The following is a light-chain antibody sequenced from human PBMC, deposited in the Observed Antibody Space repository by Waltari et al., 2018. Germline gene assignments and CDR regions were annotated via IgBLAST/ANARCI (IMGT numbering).Light chain of an antibody. CDR3: MQALRSPWT. CDR1: QSLLDSEGYNY. Sequence: DIVMTQSPPSLPVIPGEPASLTCTSSQSLLDSEGYNYVNGYLQKPGQSPQLLLYGGSIRASGVPDRFSGSGSGTHFTLKISRVEADDVGLYYCMQALRSPWTFGQGTRLDMK. V-gene: IGKV2-28*01. J-gene: IGKJ1*01. CDR2: GGS.